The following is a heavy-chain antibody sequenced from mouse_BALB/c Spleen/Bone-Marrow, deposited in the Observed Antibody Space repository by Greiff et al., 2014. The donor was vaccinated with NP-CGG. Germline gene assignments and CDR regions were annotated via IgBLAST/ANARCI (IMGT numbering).Heavy chain of an antibody. V-gene: IGHV2-9*02. Sequence: VQGVESGPGLVAPSQSLSITCNVSGFSLTSYGVHWVRQPPGKGLEWLGVIWAGGSTNYNSALMSRLSISKDNSKSQVFLKMNSLQTDDTAMYYCARVYLWYFDVWGAGTTVTVSS. CDR2: IWAGGST. D-gene: IGHD2-3*01. CDR1: GFSLTSYG. J-gene: IGHJ1*01. CDR3: ARVYLWYFDV.